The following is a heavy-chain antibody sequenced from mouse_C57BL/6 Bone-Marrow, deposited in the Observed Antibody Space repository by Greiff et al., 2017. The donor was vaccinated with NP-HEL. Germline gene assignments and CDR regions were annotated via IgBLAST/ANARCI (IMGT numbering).Heavy chain of an antibody. CDR2: INPYNGGT. V-gene: IGHV1-19*01. D-gene: IGHD1-1*01. CDR1: GYTFTDYY. J-gene: IGHJ1*03. Sequence: EVQLQQSGPVLVKPGASVKMSCKASGYTFTDYYMNWVKQSHGKSLEWIGVINPYNGGTSYNQKFKGKATLTVDKSSSTAYMELNSLTSEDSAVYYCARRFRPILLLRYHWYFDVWGTGTTVTVSS. CDR3: ARRFRPILLLRYHWYFDV.